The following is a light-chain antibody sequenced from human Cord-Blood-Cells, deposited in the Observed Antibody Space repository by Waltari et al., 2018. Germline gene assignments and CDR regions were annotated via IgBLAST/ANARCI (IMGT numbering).Light chain of an antibody. CDR2: DAS. J-gene: IGKJ1*01. CDR3: QQYNSYWT. Sequence: DIQMTQSPSPLYASVGDRVTITCRASQSISSWLAWYQPKPGEAPKLLIYDASSLESGVPSRFSGSGSGTEFTLTISSLQPDDFATYYCQQYNSYWTFGQGTKVEIK. CDR1: QSISSW. V-gene: IGKV1-5*01.